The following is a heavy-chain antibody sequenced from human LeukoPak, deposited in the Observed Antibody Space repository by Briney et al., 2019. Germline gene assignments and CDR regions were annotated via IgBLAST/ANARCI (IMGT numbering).Heavy chain of an antibody. V-gene: IGHV3-23*01. D-gene: IGHD4-17*01. CDR1: GFTFSSYA. CDR2: ISAGGGST. CDR3: AKDLEPTVTTLLDY. J-gene: IGHJ4*02. Sequence: GGSLSLSCAASGFTFSSYAMSWVRQAPGKGLEWVSGISAGGGSTYHADSVKGRFIISRDNSKNTLYLQMNSLRAEDTAVYYCAKDLEPTVTTLLDYWGQGTLVTVSS.